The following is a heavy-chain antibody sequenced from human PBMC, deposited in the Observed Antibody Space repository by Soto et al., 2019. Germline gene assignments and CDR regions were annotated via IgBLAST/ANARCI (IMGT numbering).Heavy chain of an antibody. CDR1: GGSISSGGYS. J-gene: IGHJ4*02. V-gene: IGHV4-30-2*01. CDR3: ASAGGLGAVAADY. Sequence: QLQLQESGSGLVQPSHTLSLTCAVSGGSISSGGYSWSWIRQPPGKGLEGIVYIYPSGSTYYNPSLKSRVTISVDRSKNQFSLKLSSVPAADTAVYYCASAGGLGAVAADYWGQGALVTFSS. CDR2: IYPSGST. D-gene: IGHD6-19*01.